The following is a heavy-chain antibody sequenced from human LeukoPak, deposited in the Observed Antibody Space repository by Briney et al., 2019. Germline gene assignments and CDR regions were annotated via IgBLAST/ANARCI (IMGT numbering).Heavy chain of an antibody. J-gene: IGHJ4*02. Sequence: ASVKVSCKASGYTFTSYGISWVRQAPGQGLEWMGWISAYNGNTNYAQKLQGRVTMTTDTSTSTAYMELRSLRSDDTAVYYCARGGLWFGELLYPRFDYCGQGTLVTVSS. D-gene: IGHD3-10*01. CDR2: ISAYNGNT. CDR3: ARGGLWFGELLYPRFDY. CDR1: GYTFTSYG. V-gene: IGHV1-18*01.